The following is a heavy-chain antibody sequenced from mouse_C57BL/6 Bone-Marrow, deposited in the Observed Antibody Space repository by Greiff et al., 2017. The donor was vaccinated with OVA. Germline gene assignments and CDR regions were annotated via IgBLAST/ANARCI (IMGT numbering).Heavy chain of an antibody. CDR1: GYTFTDYY. D-gene: IGHD1-1*01. J-gene: IGHJ2*01. V-gene: IGHV1-84*01. Sequence: LQESGPELVKPGASVKISCKASGYTFTDYYINWVKQRPGQGLEWIGWIYPGSGNTKYNEKFKGKATLTVDTSSSTAYMQLSSLTSEDSAVYFCAREGSSYYDGSSYVDYWGQGTTLTVSS. CDR3: AREGSSYYDGSSYVDY. CDR2: IYPGSGNT.